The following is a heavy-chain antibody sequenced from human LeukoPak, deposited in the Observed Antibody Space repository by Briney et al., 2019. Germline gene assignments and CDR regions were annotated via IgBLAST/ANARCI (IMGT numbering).Heavy chain of an antibody. CDR3: ASNRYGSGSYYRNY. CDR1: GGTSSSYA. Sequence: GASVKVSCKASGGTSSSYAISWVRQAPGQGLEWMGGIIPIFGTANYAQKFQDRVTITADESTSTAYMELSSLRSEDTAVYYCASNRYGSGSYYRNYWGQGTLVTVSS. D-gene: IGHD3-10*01. V-gene: IGHV1-69*13. CDR2: IIPIFGTA. J-gene: IGHJ4*02.